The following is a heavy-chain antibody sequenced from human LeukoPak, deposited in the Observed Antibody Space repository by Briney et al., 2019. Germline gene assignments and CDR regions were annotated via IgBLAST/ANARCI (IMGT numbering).Heavy chain of an antibody. CDR3: AREGGYSGYDEYYFDY. V-gene: IGHV3-21*01. D-gene: IGHD5-12*01. Sequence: GGSLRLSCAASGFTFSSYSMNWVRQAPGKGLEWVSSISSSSSYIYYADSVKGRFTIPRDNAKDSLYLQMNSLRAEDTAVYYCAREGGYSGYDEYYFDYWGQGTLVTVSS. CDR1: GFTFSSYS. CDR2: ISSSSSYI. J-gene: IGHJ4*02.